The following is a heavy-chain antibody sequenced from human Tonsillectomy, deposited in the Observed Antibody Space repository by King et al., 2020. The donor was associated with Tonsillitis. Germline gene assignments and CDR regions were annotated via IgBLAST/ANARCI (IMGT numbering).Heavy chain of an antibody. D-gene: IGHD3-9*01. J-gene: IGHJ4*02. CDR2: IYYSGST. CDR1: GGSISNFY. V-gene: IGHV4-59*01. Sequence: HVQLQESGPGLVKTSETLSLTCTVSGGSISNFYWSWIRQPPGKGLEWIGYIYYSGSTNYKPSLKSRVTISVDTSKNQFSLKLRSVTAADTAVYYCASPYPVLKYWGQGTLVTVSS. CDR3: ASPYPVLKY.